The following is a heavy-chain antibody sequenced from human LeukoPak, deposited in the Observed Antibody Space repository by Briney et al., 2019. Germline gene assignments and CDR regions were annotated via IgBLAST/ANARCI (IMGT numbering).Heavy chain of an antibody. CDR2: ISSSGSAI. J-gene: IGHJ4*02. V-gene: IGHV3-48*03. Sequence: GGSLRLSYAASGFTFSSYEMNWVRQAPGKGLEWVSYISSSGSAIYYADSVKGRFTISRDNAKNSLYLQMNSLRAEDTAVYYCARPFRSHYYGSGSYYNYWGQGTLVTVSS. CDR1: GFTFSSYE. D-gene: IGHD3-10*01. CDR3: ARPFRSHYYGSGSYYNY.